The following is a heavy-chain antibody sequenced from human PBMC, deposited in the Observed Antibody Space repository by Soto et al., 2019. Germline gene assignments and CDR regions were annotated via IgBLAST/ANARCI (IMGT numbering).Heavy chain of an antibody. J-gene: IGHJ5*02. Sequence: PSETLSLTCSVSGGSISSYYWKWIRQPPGKGLEWIGYIYYNGNTNYNPSLRSRVILSLDTSKNQFSLKLSSVTAADTAVYYCARDKGGYSGYPTYNWFDPWGQGTLVTVSS. CDR2: IYYNGNT. CDR3: ARDKGGYSGYPTYNWFDP. CDR1: GGSISSYY. D-gene: IGHD5-12*01. V-gene: IGHV4-59*01.